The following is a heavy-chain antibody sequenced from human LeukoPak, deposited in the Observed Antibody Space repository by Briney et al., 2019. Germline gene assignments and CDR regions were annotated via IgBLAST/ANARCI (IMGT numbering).Heavy chain of an antibody. Sequence: PGGSLRLSCAASGFTFSSYSMSWIRQAPGKGLEWVSYISSSGSTIYYADSVKGRFTISRDNAKNSLYLQMNSLRAEDTAVYYCARYWQQLVPGAFDIWGQGTMVTVSS. CDR1: GFTFSSYS. CDR3: ARYWQQLVPGAFDI. V-gene: IGHV3-48*04. D-gene: IGHD6-13*01. CDR2: ISSSGSTI. J-gene: IGHJ3*02.